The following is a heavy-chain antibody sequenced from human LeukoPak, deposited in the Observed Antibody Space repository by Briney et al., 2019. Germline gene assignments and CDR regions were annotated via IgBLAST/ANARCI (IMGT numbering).Heavy chain of an antibody. D-gene: IGHD3-22*01. J-gene: IGHJ4*02. CDR3: AKTARLYDSSGYYYYFDY. CDR1: GFTFSSYA. CDR2: ISGSGGST. V-gene: IGHV3-23*01. Sequence: PGGSLRLSCATSGFTFSSYAMSWVRQAPGKGLEWVSAISGSGGSTYYADSVKGRFTISRDNSKNTLYLQMNSLRAEDTAVYYCAKTARLYDSSGYYYYFDYWGQGTLVTVSS.